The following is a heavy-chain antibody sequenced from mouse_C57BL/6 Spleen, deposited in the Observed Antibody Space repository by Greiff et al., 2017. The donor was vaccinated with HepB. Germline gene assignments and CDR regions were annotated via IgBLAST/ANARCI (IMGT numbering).Heavy chain of an antibody. CDR1: GYAFSSSW. D-gene: IGHD2-4*01. CDR2: IYPGDGDT. J-gene: IGHJ4*01. V-gene: IGHV1-82*01. CDR3: ARSNDYDGDYYAMDY. Sequence: QVQLQQSGPELVKPGASVKISCKASGYAFSSSWMNWVKQRPGKGLEWIGRIYPGDGDTNYNGKFKGKATLTADKSSSTAYMQLSSLTSEDSAVYFCARSNDYDGDYYAMDYWGQGTSVTVSS.